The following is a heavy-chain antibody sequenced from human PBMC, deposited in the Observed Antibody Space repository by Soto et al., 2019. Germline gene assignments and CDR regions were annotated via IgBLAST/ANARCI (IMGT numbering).Heavy chain of an antibody. CDR1: GFSLSTSGMC. Sequence: SGPTLVNPTQTLTLTCTFSGFSLSTSGMCVSWIRQPPGKALEWLALIDWDDDKYYSTSLKTRLTISKDTSKNQVVLTMTNMDPVDTATYYCARIFNGCGGSCYLYGMDFWGRGTTVTVSS. CDR2: IDWDDDK. J-gene: IGHJ6*02. CDR3: ARIFNGCGGSCYLYGMDF. V-gene: IGHV2-70*01. D-gene: IGHD2-15*01.